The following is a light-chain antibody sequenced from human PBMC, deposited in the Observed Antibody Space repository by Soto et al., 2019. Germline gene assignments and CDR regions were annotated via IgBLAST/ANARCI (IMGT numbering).Light chain of an antibody. J-gene: IGKJ1*01. CDR2: GAS. CDR3: QQYIGLPRT. CDR1: QSVTSNS. V-gene: IGKV3-20*01. Sequence: EIVLTQSPGTLSLSPGERATLSCRASQSVTSNSLAWFQQKPGQAPRLLIYGASNRATGIPDRFSGSGSGTDFTLTISRLEPEDFAVYYCQQYIGLPRTFGQGTKVDIK.